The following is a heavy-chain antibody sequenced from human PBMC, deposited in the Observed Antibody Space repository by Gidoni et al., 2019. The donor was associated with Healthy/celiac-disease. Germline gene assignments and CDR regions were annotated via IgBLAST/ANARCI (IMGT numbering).Heavy chain of an antibody. J-gene: IGHJ6*02. CDR1: GSTFTIYS. V-gene: IGHV1-46*03. CDR3: ASGHTHDFWSGYYNYYYGMDV. D-gene: IGHD3-3*01. Sequence: VQLVPSGAEVTKPGASVKVSCKASGSTFTIYSMHCVRQAPGQGLEWLGRINPSGGSTSDAKKFQGRVTMTRDTSTSTVYMELSSLRSEDTAVYYCASGHTHDFWSGYYNYYYGMDVWGQGTTVTVSS. CDR2: INPSGGST.